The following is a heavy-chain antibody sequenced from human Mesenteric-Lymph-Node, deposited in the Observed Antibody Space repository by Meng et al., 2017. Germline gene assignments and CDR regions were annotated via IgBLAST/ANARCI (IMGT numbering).Heavy chain of an antibody. CDR1: GGSISSYY. CDR3: ATTYYDSSGGPFDY. Sequence: SETLSLTCTVSGGSISSYYWSWIRQPPGKGLEWIGYIYYSGSTNYNPSLKSRVTISVDTSKNQFSLKLSSVTAADTAVYYCATTYYDSSGGPFDYWGQGTRVTVSS. CDR2: IYYSGST. V-gene: IGHV4-59*01. J-gene: IGHJ4*02. D-gene: IGHD3-22*01.